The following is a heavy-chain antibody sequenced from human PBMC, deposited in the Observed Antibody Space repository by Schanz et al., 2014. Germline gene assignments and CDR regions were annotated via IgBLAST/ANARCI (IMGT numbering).Heavy chain of an antibody. CDR3: ARDYYDSSGYYYCDY. CDR2: IIPILGIA. J-gene: IGHJ4*02. CDR1: SSYS. Sequence: SSYSISWVRQAPGQGLEWMGRIIPILGIATYAQKFQGRLTITADKSTSTAYMELSSLRSEDTAMYYCARDYYDSSGYYYCDYWGQGTLVNDSS. D-gene: IGHD3-22*01. V-gene: IGHV1-69*04.